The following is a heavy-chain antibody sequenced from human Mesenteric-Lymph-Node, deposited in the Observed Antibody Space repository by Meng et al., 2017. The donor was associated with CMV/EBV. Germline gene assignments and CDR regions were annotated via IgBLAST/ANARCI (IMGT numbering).Heavy chain of an antibody. Sequence: GESLKISCAASGFTFSSYSIHWVRQAPGKGLEWVTVISFDGSNKYYADSVKGRFTISRDNSKNTVYLQMNSLRTEDTAMYYCARSFLDRSSPTSDYWGQGTPVTVFS. CDR2: ISFDGSNK. D-gene: IGHD6-6*01. CDR1: GFTFSSYS. J-gene: IGHJ4*02. V-gene: IGHV3-30*04. CDR3: ARSFLDRSSPTSDY.